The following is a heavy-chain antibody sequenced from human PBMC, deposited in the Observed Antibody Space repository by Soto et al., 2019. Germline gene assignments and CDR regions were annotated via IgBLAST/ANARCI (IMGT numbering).Heavy chain of an antibody. CDR3: ARWGTAGGLDV. Sequence: QVQLVESGGGVVQPGTSLRLSCVGSGFTFRSYVIHWVRQAPGKGLEWVALNSYDGSNNFYVDSVKGRFTISRDNSRKTVELQMDSLRFEDTALYYCARWGTAGGLDVWGQGTLVYLSS. CDR2: NSYDGSNN. J-gene: IGHJ4*02. D-gene: IGHD3-16*01. CDR1: GFTFRSYV. V-gene: IGHV3-33*05.